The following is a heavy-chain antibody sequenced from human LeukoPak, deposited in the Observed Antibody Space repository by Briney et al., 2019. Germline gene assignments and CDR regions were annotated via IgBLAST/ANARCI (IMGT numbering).Heavy chain of an antibody. D-gene: IGHD2-2*01. CDR2: IYYSGSN. CDR3: ARRFCSSASCPGWYFDL. J-gene: IGHJ2*01. Sequence: PSETLSLTCTVSGDSISSYYWSWIRQPPGKALEWIGYIYYSGSNNYNPSLKSRVTISVDTSKNQFSLKLSSVTAADTAVYYCARRFCSSASCPGWYFDLWGQGTLVTVSS. V-gene: IGHV4-59*08. CDR1: GDSISSYY.